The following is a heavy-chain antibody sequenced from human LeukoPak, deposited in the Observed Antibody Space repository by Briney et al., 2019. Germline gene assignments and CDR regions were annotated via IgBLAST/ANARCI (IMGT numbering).Heavy chain of an antibody. D-gene: IGHD6-19*01. Sequence: PGGSLRLSRAASGFTFRNFAMSWVRQAPGKGLEWVSGLSHGGTGTFYAASVKGRFTISRDNAKYSVYLQMNSLRAEDTAVYYCARRIAGDGSHAFDIWGQGTMVTVSS. CDR2: LSHGGTGT. CDR3: ARRIAGDGSHAFDI. V-gene: IGHV3-23*01. CDR1: GFTFRNFA. J-gene: IGHJ3*02.